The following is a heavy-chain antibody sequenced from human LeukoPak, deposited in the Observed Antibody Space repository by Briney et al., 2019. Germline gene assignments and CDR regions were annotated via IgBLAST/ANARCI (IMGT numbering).Heavy chain of an antibody. CDR1: GFTFSSYS. D-gene: IGHD2-2*02. Sequence: PGGSLSLSCAPSGFTFSSYSMNWVRQAPGKGLEWLSSISSSSSYIYYAVSVKGRFTISRDNAKNSLYLQMNSLRAEDTAVYYCARCCSSTSCYTKIAARPGYYYYGMDVWGQGTTVTVSS. CDR2: ISSSSSYI. CDR3: ARCCSSTSCYTKIAARPGYYYYGMDV. V-gene: IGHV3-21*01. J-gene: IGHJ6*02.